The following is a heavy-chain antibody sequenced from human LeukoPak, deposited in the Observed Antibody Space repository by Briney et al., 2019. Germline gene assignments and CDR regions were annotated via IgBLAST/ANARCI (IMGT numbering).Heavy chain of an antibody. CDR2: IYYSGST. Sequence: SQTLSLTCTVSGGSISSGDYYWSWIRQPPGKGLEWIGYIYYSGSTYYNPSLKSRVTISVDTSKNQFSLKLSSVTAADTAVYYCARGSREWELLFAFDIWGQGTMVTVSS. J-gene: IGHJ3*02. CDR1: GGSISSGDYY. CDR3: ARGSREWELLFAFDI. V-gene: IGHV4-30-4*08. D-gene: IGHD1-26*01.